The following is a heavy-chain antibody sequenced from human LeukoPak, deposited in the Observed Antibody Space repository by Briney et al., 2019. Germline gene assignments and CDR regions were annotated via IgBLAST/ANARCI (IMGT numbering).Heavy chain of an antibody. D-gene: IGHD3-16*02. CDR1: GGSISSYY. Sequence: PSETLSLTCTVSGGSISSYYWSWIRQPPGKGLEWIGYIYYSGSTNYNPSLKSRVTMSVDTSKNQFSLKLSSVTAADTAVYYCARETWGSNRNNWFDPWGQGTLVTVSS. V-gene: IGHV4-59*12. CDR2: IYYSGST. CDR3: ARETWGSNRNNWFDP. J-gene: IGHJ5*02.